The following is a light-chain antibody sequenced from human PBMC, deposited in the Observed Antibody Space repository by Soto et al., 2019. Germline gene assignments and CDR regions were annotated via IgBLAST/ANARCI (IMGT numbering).Light chain of an antibody. CDR1: QSVSSY. CDR2: DAS. V-gene: IGKV3-11*01. Sequence: EIVLTQSPVTLSLSPGERATLSCRASQSVSSYLAWYQQKPSQAPRLLIYDASNRATGIPARFSGSGSGTDFTLTISSLEPEDFAVYYCQQRSSWPSTFGGGTKVEIK. J-gene: IGKJ4*01. CDR3: QQRSSWPST.